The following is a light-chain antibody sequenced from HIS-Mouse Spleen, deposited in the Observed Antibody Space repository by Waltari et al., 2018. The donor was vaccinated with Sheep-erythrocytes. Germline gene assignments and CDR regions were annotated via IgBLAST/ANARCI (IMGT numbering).Light chain of an antibody. CDR3: CSYAGSSTPWV. CDR2: EGS. V-gene: IGLV2-23*01. Sequence: QSALTQPASVSGSPGQSITISCTGTSSDVGSYNLVSWYQQHPGKAPKLMMYEGSKRPSGVSNRLSGSKSGNTASLTSSGLQAEDEADYYGCSYAGSSTPWVFGGGTKLTVL. J-gene: IGLJ3*02. CDR1: SSDVGSYNL.